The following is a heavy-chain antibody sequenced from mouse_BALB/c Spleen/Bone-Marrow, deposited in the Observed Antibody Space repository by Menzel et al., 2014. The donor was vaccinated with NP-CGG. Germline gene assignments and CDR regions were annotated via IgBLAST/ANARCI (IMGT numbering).Heavy chain of an antibody. Sequence: VQVVESGAELVRPGASVTLSCKASGYTFTDYEMHWVKQTPVHGLEWIGAIDPETTGTACNQKFKGKATLIADKSSSTAYMELRSLTSEDSAVYYCTRREAYYRYDGDFDYWGQGTTPTVSS. J-gene: IGHJ2*01. CDR1: GYTFTDYE. V-gene: IGHV1-15*01. CDR2: IDPETTGT. CDR3: TRREAYYRYDGDFDY. D-gene: IGHD2-14*01.